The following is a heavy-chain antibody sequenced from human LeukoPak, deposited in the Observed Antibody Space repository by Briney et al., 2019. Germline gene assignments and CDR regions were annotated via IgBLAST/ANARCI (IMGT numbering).Heavy chain of an antibody. D-gene: IGHD3-22*01. J-gene: IGHJ4*02. V-gene: IGHV4-34*01. CDR2: INHSGST. CDR1: GFTFSSYS. Sequence: SLRLSCAASGFTFSSYSMNWVRQPPGKGLEWIGEINHSGSTNYNPSLKSRVTISVDTSKNQFSLKLSSVTAADTAVYYCARLPYYYDSSGYYYFSFDYWGQGTLVTVSS. CDR3: ARLPYYYDSSGYYYFSFDY.